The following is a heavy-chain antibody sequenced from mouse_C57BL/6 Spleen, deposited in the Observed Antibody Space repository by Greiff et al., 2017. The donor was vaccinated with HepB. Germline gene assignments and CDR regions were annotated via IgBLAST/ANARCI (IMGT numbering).Heavy chain of an antibody. J-gene: IGHJ2*01. D-gene: IGHD2-3*01. CDR1: GYTFTSYW. CDR2: IYPSDSET. V-gene: IGHV1-61*01. CDR3: ARSDGYYGDY. Sequence: QVQLQQPGAELVRPGSSVKLSCKASGYTFTSYWMDWVKQRPGQGLEWIGNIYPSDSETHYNQKFKDKATLTVDKSSSTAYMQLSSLTSEDSAVYYCARSDGYYGDYWGQGTTLTVSS.